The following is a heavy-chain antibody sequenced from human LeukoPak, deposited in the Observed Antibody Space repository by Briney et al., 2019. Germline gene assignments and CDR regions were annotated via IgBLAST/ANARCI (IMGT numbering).Heavy chain of an antibody. CDR2: INSGNNYI. Sequence: GGSLRLSCVASGFTFSDYTMHWVRQAPGKALEWVSSINSGNNYIYYADSVKGRFTISRDNAKNSLYLLMNSLRAEDTAVYYCARDQRHYGSGSYTVYWGQGTLVTVSS. V-gene: IGHV3-21*01. J-gene: IGHJ4*02. CDR1: GFTFSDYT. D-gene: IGHD3-10*01. CDR3: ARDQRHYGSGSYTVY.